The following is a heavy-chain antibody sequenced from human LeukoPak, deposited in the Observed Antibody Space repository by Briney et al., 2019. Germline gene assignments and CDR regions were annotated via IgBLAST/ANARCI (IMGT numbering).Heavy chain of an antibody. Sequence: PGGSLRLSCAASGFTFSSYEMNWVRQAPGKGLEWVSYISSSGSNIYYADSVKGRFTISRDNAKNSLYLQMNILRAEDTAVYYCSREGDYYDSSVYFKWTDWGQGTLVTVSS. CDR3: SREGDYYDSSVYFKWTD. D-gene: IGHD3-22*01. CDR1: GFTFSSYE. V-gene: IGHV3-48*03. J-gene: IGHJ4*02. CDR2: ISSSGSNI.